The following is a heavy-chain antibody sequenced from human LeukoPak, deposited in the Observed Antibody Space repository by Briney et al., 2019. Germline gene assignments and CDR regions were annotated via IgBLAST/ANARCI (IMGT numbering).Heavy chain of an antibody. Sequence: ASVKVSCKASGYTFTSYYMHWVRQAPGQGLEWMGIINPSGGSTSYAQKFQGRVTMTRDTSTSTVYMELSSLRSEDTAVYYCARDDYYGSGSYYNPPAYWGQGTLVTVSS. J-gene: IGHJ4*02. CDR2: INPSGGST. D-gene: IGHD3-10*01. V-gene: IGHV1-46*01. CDR1: GYTFTSYY. CDR3: ARDDYYGSGSYYNPPAY.